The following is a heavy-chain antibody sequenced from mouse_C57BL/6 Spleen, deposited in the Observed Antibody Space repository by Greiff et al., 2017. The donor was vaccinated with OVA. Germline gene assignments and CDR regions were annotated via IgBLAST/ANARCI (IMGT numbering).Heavy chain of an antibody. CDR2: INPYNGCT. CDR3: ARSDDYDGGFAY. CDR1: GYTFTDYY. D-gene: IGHD2-4*01. V-gene: IGHV1-19*01. J-gene: IGHJ3*01. Sequence: VQLKESGPVLVKPGASVKLSCTASGYTFTDYYMNWVKQSHGKSLEWIGVINPYNGCTSYNQKFKGKATLPVDKSSSTAYLELNSLTSEDSSVYYCARSDDYDGGFAYWGQGTLVTVSA.